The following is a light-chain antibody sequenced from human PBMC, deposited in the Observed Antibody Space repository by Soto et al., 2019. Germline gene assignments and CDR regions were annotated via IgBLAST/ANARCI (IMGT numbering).Light chain of an antibody. V-gene: IGKV1-8*01. Sequence: AIRMTQSPSSLSASTGDRVTITCRASQGISSYLAWYQQKPGKAPKLLIYAASSLQSGVPSRFSGSGSGTEFTLTISSLQPDDFATYYCHQYNSYHTFGGGTKVDI. J-gene: IGKJ4*01. CDR2: AAS. CDR1: QGISSY. CDR3: HQYNSYHT.